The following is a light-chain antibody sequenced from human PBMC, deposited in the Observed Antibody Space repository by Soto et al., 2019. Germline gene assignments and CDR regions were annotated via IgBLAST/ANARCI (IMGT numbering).Light chain of an antibody. CDR1: QSVSSY. V-gene: IGKV3-11*01. CDR2: DAS. J-gene: IGKJ4*01. Sequence: EIVLTQSPATLSLSPGERATLSCRASQSVSSYLAWYQQKPGQAPRLLIYDASNRATGIPARFSGSGSGTDFTLTISSLEPEDFAVYYCQQRSKWPLPFGGGTKVDLK. CDR3: QQRSKWPLP.